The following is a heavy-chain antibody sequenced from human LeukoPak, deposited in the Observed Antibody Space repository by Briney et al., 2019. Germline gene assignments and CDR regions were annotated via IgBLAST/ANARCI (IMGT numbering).Heavy chain of an antibody. D-gene: IGHD5-18*01. CDR2: LYYSGST. CDR1: GDSISSNNW. V-gene: IGHV4-39*01. CDR3: ARHGERGYSYGHDY. Sequence: PSETLSLTCAVSGDSISSNNWWSWVRQPPGQGLEWIGSLYYSGSTYYNPSLKSRVTISVDTSKNQLSLKLSSVTAADTAVYYCARHGERGYSYGHDYWGQGTLVTVSS. J-gene: IGHJ4*02.